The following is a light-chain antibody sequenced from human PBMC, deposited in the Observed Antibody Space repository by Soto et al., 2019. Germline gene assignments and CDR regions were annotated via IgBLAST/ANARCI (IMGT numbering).Light chain of an antibody. CDR1: QSVGSS. J-gene: IGKJ1*01. CDR2: DAS. CDR3: QQYGCSPRT. Sequence: SVSPVERATLSCRASQSVGSSLAWYQQRPGQAPRLLIHDASSRATGIPDRFSGSGSGTDFTLTISRLEPEDFAVYYCQQYGCSPRTFGQGTKVDI. V-gene: IGKV3-20*01.